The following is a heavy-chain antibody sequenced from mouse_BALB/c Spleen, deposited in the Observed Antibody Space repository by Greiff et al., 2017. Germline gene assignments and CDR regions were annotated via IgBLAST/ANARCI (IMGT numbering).Heavy chain of an antibody. CDR1: GYSITSGYY. CDR2: ISYDGSN. CDR3: AREMRGYFDY. V-gene: IGHV3-6*02. J-gene: IGHJ2*01. Sequence: EVKLQESGPGLVKPSQSLSLTCSVTGYSITSGYYWNWIRQFPGNKLEWMGYISYDGSNNYNPSLKNRISITRDTSKNQFFLKLNSVTTEDTATYYCAREMRGYFDYWGQGTTLTVSS.